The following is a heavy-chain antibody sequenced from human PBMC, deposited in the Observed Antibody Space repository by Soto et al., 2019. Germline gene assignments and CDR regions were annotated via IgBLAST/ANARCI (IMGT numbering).Heavy chain of an antibody. J-gene: IGHJ4*02. D-gene: IGHD3-9*01. Sequence: GASVKVSCKASGYTFTNYAMHWVRQAPGQRLEWMGWINAGNGNTKYSQKFQGRVTITRDTSASTAYMELSSLRSEDTAVYFCARGSSDWLPYFDYWGQGSLVTVSS. CDR1: GYTFTNYA. V-gene: IGHV1-3*01. CDR2: INAGNGNT. CDR3: ARGSSDWLPYFDY.